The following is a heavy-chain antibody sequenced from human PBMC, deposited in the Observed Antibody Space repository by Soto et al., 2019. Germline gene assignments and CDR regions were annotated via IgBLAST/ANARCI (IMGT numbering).Heavy chain of an antibody. CDR3: ARTSVTIVVAHSSMDV. CDR2: IIPIFGTA. V-gene: IGHV1-69*13. D-gene: IGHD2-15*01. J-gene: IGHJ6*02. Sequence: ASVKVSCKASGGTFSSYAISWVRQAPGQGLEWMGGIIPIFGTANYAQKFQGRVTITADESTSTAYMELSSLRSEDTAVYYCARTSVTIVVAHSSMDVWGQGTTVTVSS. CDR1: GGTFSSYA.